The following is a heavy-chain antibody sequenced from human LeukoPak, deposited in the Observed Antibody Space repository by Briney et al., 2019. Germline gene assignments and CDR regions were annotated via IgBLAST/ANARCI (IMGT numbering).Heavy chain of an antibody. Sequence: GGSLRLSCSASGFTFNSYAIHWVRQAPGKGLEYVSSIGTNGISTYYADSVTGRFTISRDNSKNSLYLQMSSLRAEDTAVYYCVKGQEVVYAPTFDYWGQGTLVTVSS. CDR1: GFTFNSYA. CDR2: IGTNGIST. CDR3: VKGQEVVYAPTFDY. D-gene: IGHD2-8*02. J-gene: IGHJ4*02. V-gene: IGHV3-64D*09.